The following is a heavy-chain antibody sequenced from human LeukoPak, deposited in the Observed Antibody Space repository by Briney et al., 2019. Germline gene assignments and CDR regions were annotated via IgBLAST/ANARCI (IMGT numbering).Heavy chain of an antibody. CDR3: AISYGSGSRGASDI. J-gene: IGHJ3*02. V-gene: IGHV1-46*01. D-gene: IGHD3-10*01. Sequence: ASVKVSCKASGYTFTSYYMHWVRQAPGQGLEWMGIINPSGGSTSYAQKFQGRVTMTTDTSTSTAYMELRSLRSDDTAVYYCAISYGSGSRGASDIWGQGTMVTVSS. CDR2: INPSGGST. CDR1: GYTFTSYY.